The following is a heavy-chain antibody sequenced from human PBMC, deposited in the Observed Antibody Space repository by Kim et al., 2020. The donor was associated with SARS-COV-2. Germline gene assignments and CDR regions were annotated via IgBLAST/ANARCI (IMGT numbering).Heavy chain of an antibody. CDR2: IYYSGST. CDR1: GGSISSGGYY. D-gene: IGHD3-10*01. V-gene: IGHV4-31*03. Sequence: SETLSLTCTVSGGSISSGGYYWSWIRQHPGKGLEWIGYIYYSGSTYYNPSLKSRVTISVDTSKNQFSLKLSSVTAADTAVYSCARSYGSGSYLPIRAWFDPWGQGTLVTISS. J-gene: IGHJ5*02. CDR3: ARSYGSGSYLPIRAWFDP.